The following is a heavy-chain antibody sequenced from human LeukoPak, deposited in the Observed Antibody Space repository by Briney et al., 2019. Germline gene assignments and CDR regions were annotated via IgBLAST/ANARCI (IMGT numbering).Heavy chain of an antibody. Sequence: ASVKVSCKASGYTFTGHYMHWVRQAPGQGLEWMGWINPNSGGTKYAQKFQGRVTMTRDTSISTAYMELSSLTSDDTAVYYCARELLPAVTEGWFDPWGQGTLVTVSS. V-gene: IGHV1-2*02. J-gene: IGHJ5*02. CDR1: GYTFTGHY. CDR3: ARELLPAVTEGWFDP. D-gene: IGHD2-2*01. CDR2: INPNSGGT.